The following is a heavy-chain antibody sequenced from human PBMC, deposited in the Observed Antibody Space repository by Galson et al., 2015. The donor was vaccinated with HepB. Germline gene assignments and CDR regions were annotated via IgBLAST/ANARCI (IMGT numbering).Heavy chain of an antibody. CDR3: ARDGGPDYDILTGYIPGSVDI. V-gene: IGHV3-21*01. D-gene: IGHD3-9*01. CDR1: GFTFSTYY. CDR2: ISSSSSYI. Sequence: SLRLSCAASGFTFSTYYMNWVRQAPGKGLEWVSSISSSSSYIYYADSVKGRFTISRDNAKNSLYLQMNSLRAEDTAVYYCARDGGPDYDILTGYIPGSVDIWGQGTMVTVSS. J-gene: IGHJ3*02.